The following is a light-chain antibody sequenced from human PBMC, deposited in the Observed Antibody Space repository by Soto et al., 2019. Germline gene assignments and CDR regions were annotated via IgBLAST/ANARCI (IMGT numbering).Light chain of an antibody. CDR2: EVT. CDR3: SSYSSSSALDVV. J-gene: IGLJ2*01. CDR1: SSDVGGYNY. V-gene: IGLV2-14*01. Sequence: QSVLAQPASVSGSPGQSITISCAGTSSDVGGYNYVSWYQQHPGKAPKLMIYEVTYRPSGVSNRFSGSKSGNTASLTISGLQAEDEADYYCSSYSSSSALDVVFGGGTKLTVL.